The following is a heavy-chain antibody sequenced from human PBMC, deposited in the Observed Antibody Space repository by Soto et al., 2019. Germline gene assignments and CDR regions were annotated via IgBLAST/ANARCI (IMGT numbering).Heavy chain of an antibody. V-gene: IGHV4-4*02. CDR1: GGSISSDYW. CDR3: ARGVTVGRGPIIIVYYFDY. CDR2: IYHTGGT. D-gene: IGHD3-10*01. J-gene: IGHJ4*02. Sequence: SETLSLTCAVSGGSISSDYWWIWFLQAPGKGLEWIGEIYHTGGTNSNPSLESRVTISVDKSKNQFSLKLNSLTAADTAVYYCARGVTVGRGPIIIVYYFDYWGQGTLVTVSS.